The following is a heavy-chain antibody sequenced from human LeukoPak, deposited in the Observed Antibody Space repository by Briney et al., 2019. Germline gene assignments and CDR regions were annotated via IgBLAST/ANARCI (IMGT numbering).Heavy chain of an antibody. CDR1: GGTFSSYA. J-gene: IGHJ4*02. CDR2: IIPIFGTA. D-gene: IGHD5-12*01. V-gene: IGHV1-69*06. CDR3: ARVGGYEKYYFDY. Sequence: ASVKVSCKASGGTFSSYAISWVRQAPGQGLEWMGGIIPIFGTANYAQKFQGRGTITADKSTSTAYMELSSLRSEDTAVYYCARVGGYEKYYFDYWGQGTLVTVSS.